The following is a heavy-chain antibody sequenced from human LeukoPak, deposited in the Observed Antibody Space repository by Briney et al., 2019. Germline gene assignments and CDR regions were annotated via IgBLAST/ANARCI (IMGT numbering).Heavy chain of an antibody. CDR1: GFTFSSYS. J-gene: IGHJ4*02. V-gene: IGHV3-30*04. Sequence: GRSLRLSCAASGFTFSSYSLHWVRQAPGKGLEWVAATDSVKGRFTISRDNSKDTLYLQMNSLRADDTAVYYCARDGITPPGIFNFDYWGQGTLVTVPS. D-gene: IGHD2-21*01. CDR3: ARDGITPPGIFNFDY.